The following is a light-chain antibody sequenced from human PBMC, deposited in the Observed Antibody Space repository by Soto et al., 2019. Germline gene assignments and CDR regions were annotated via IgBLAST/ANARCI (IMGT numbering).Light chain of an antibody. V-gene: IGLV1-40*01. J-gene: IGLJ3*02. CDR1: SSNIGAGYD. CDR3: QSYDISLSGRV. Sequence: QSVLTQPPSVSGAPGQGVTISCTGSSSNIGAGYDVHWYRQLPGTAPKLLIDGNNNRPSGVPDRFSGSKSGASASLAITGLQAEDEADYYCQSYDISLSGRVFGGGTQLTVL. CDR2: GNN.